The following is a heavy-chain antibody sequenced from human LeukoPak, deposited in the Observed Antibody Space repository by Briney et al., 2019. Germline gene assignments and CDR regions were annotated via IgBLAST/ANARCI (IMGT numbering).Heavy chain of an antibody. V-gene: IGHV3-43*02. CDR1: GFTFSNYA. CDR2: ISGDGSAT. J-gene: IGHJ4*02. D-gene: IGHD2/OR15-2a*01. CDR3: AKGNNRFSFTFDY. Sequence: GGSLRLSCAASGFTFSNYAMSWVRQAPGKGLEWVSLISGDGSATHHGDSVKGRFTISRDNSKDSVYLQMSGLTVEDTAFYYCAKGNNRFSFTFDYWGQGALVTVSS.